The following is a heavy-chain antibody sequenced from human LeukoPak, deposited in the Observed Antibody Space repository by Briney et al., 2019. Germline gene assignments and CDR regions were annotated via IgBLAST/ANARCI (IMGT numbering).Heavy chain of an antibody. CDR3: ARVYNYYYYYMDV. Sequence: SETLSLTCTVSGGSISSYYWSWIRQPAGKGLEWIGRIYTSGNTHYNPSLKSRVTISVDTSKNQFSLKLSSVTAADTAVYYCARVYNYYYYYMDVWGKGTTVTVSS. J-gene: IGHJ6*03. CDR1: GGSISSYY. CDR2: IYTSGNT. V-gene: IGHV4-4*07. D-gene: IGHD3-10*01.